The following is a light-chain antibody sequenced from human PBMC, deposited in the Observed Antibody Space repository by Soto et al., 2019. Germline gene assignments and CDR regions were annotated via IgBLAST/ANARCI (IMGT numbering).Light chain of an antibody. V-gene: IGLV2-14*03. Sequence: QSALTQPASVSGSPGQSITISCTGTNSDVGGYNYVSWYQQHPGKAPKLMIYDVSNRPSGVSDRFSGSKSGNTASLTISGLQSEDEDDYYCSSYTNSSTAGLMFGGGTQLTVL. CDR2: DVS. CDR3: SSYTNSSTAGLM. CDR1: NSDVGGYNY. J-gene: IGLJ7*01.